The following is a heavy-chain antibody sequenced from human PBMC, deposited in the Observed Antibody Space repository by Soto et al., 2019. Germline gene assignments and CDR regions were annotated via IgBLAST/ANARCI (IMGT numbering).Heavy chain of an antibody. D-gene: IGHD1-26*01. CDR2: INPSGGTT. Sequence: QVHLVQSGAEVKKPGASVKVSCKASGYTFTRYYIHWVRQAPGQGLEWMGVINPSGGTTTYTQKFQGRVTMTMDTSSNTVYMELSSLRSEDTAVYFCTRDVARENDYWGQGTLVTVSS. CDR3: TRDVARENDY. CDR1: GYTFTRYY. J-gene: IGHJ4*02. V-gene: IGHV1-46*01.